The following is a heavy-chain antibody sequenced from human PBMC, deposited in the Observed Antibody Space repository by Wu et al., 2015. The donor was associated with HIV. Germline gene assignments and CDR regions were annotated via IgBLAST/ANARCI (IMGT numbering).Heavy chain of an antibody. V-gene: IGHV1-18*01. CDR1: GYTFTNYD. J-gene: IGHJ4*02. CDR2: ISAYSGNT. Sequence: QVQLVQSGAEVKKPGASVKVSCKASGYTFTNYDISWVRQAPGQGLEWMGWISAYSGNTKYAQKLQGRVTMTTDTSTSSAYMELSSLRSHDTAVYYCAVSAYDTSLDYWGQGTLVTVSS. CDR3: AVSAYDTSLDY. D-gene: IGHD3-22*01.